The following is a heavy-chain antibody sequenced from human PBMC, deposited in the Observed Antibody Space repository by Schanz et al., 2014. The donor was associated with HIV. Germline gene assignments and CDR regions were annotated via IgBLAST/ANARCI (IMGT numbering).Heavy chain of an antibody. Sequence: QVQLVQSGAEVKKPGSSVKVACKASGGTSSIYAISWVRQAPGQGLEWMGGIIPLSGTPFYAQKFQGRVAIIADKSTGTVYMDLGSLTSEDTAVYFCARDIKYDDPFQYGMDVWGQGTTVSVSS. CDR1: GGTSSIYA. CDR2: IIPLSGTP. D-gene: IGHD1-1*01. V-gene: IGHV1-69*06. CDR3: ARDIKYDDPFQYGMDV. J-gene: IGHJ6*02.